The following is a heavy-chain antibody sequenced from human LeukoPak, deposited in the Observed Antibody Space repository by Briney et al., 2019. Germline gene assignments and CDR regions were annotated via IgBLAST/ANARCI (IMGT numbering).Heavy chain of an antibody. J-gene: IGHJ6*02. CDR3: ARDPVNYYYYGMDV. D-gene: IGHD3-16*02. CDR1: GYTFTSYG. Sequence: GASVTVSCTASGYTFTSYGISWVRQAPGQGLEWMGWISAYNGNTNYAQKLQGRVTMTTDTSMSTAYMELRSLRSDDTAVYYCARDPVNYYYYGMDVWGQGTTVTVSS. V-gene: IGHV1-18*01. CDR2: ISAYNGNT.